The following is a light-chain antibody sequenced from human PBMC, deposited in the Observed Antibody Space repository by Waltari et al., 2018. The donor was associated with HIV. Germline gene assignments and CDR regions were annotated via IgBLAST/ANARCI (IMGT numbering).Light chain of an antibody. CDR3: HQYFSDPFT. CDR1: QDIGNS. CDR2: GGY. J-gene: IGKJ4*01. Sequence: DIQMTQFPSSLSASVGDRVSITCRATQDIGNSVSWYQQRPGIVPKLLVYGGYIRHRGVASRFTGSGSGTEYSLTISSLQPEDFATYYCHQYFSDPFTFGGGSKVEI. V-gene: IGKV1-NL1*01.